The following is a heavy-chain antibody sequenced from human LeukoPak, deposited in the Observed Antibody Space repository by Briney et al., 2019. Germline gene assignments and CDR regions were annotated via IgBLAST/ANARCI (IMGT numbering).Heavy chain of an antibody. D-gene: IGHD5-24*01. CDR1: GYTFTSYW. Sequence: TTGGSLKISCKGSGYTFTSYWIGWVRQMPGKGLEWMGIIYPGDPDTRYSPSFQGQVTISADKSISTAYLQWRSLKASDTAMYYCARQRDGYSDYWGQGTLVTVSS. CDR2: IYPGDPDT. J-gene: IGHJ4*02. CDR3: ARQRDGYSDY. V-gene: IGHV5-51*01.